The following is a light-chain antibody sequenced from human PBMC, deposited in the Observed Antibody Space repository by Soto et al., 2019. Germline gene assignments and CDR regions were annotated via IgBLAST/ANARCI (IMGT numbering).Light chain of an antibody. Sequence: QSVLTQPPSVSGAPGQRVTISSTGSSSNIGAGHDVHWYQQVPGTAPKLLVSGNTNRPSGVPDRFSGSNSGTSASLAITGLQAEDEADYYCQSFDSSLNGWVFGGGTKLTVL. J-gene: IGLJ3*02. CDR1: SSNIGAGHD. CDR3: QSFDSSLNGWV. V-gene: IGLV1-40*01. CDR2: GNT.